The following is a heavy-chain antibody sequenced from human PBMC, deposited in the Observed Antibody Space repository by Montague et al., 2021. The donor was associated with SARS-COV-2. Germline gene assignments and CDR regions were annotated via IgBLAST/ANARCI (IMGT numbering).Heavy chain of an antibody. D-gene: IGHD4-17*01. CDR2: IYFSGNT. CDR1: GVSIISYY. CDR3: ARDSSGVGYSWTVTSRGGGWGIDV. V-gene: IGHV4-59*01. J-gene: IGHJ6*02. Sequence: SETLSLTCTVSGVSIISYYWSWIRQSPGKGLEWIGCIYFSGNTNYNPSLKSRVSISVDTSRNQFSLRLTSVTTADTAVYFCARDSSGVGYSWTVTSRGGGWGIDVWGRGSPVTVSS.